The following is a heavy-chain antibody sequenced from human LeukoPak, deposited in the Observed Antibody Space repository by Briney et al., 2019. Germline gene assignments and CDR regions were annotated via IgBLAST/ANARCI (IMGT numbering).Heavy chain of an antibody. J-gene: IGHJ4*02. V-gene: IGHV3-23*01. CDR1: GFTFSSYA. CDR3: ADFGSGSYIFNY. CDR2: IGHTSGA. Sequence: GGSLRLSCAASGFTFSSYAMCWVRQAPGEGPEWVAPIGHTSGAWSAASVMGRFTISRDNSKSMLYLHMSGLSGEDTALFYGADFGSGSYIFNYWGQGSLVTVSS. D-gene: IGHD3-10*01.